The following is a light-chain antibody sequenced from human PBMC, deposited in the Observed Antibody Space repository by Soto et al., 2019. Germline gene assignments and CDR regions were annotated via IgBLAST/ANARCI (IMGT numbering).Light chain of an antibody. J-gene: IGKJ1*01. CDR1: QSIINY. CDR3: QQSYSTPWT. Sequence: DIQMTQSPSSLSASVGDRVTITCRASQSIINYLNWYQQKPGKAPKLLIYAASSLQSGVPSRFSGSESGTDFTLSISSLQPEDFASYYWQQSYSTPWTFGHGTKVDIK. CDR2: AAS. V-gene: IGKV1-39*01.